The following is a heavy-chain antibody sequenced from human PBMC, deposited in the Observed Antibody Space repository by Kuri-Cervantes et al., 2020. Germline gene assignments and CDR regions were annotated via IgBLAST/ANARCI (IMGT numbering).Heavy chain of an antibody. Sequence: GGSRRPSCAASGFTFSSYSLNWVRKAPGKGLEWVSYISSSSSTIYYADSVKGRFTISRDNAKNTLYLQMNSLRAEDTAVYYCAKDRRAYCSRTSCYRGLFDYWGQGTLVTVSS. CDR1: GFTFSSYS. CDR3: AKDRRAYCSRTSCYRGLFDY. J-gene: IGHJ4*02. CDR2: ISSSSSTI. D-gene: IGHD2-2*02. V-gene: IGHV3-48*01.